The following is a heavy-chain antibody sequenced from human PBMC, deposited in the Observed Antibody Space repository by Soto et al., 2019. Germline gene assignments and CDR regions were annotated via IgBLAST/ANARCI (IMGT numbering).Heavy chain of an antibody. CDR3: ARGSPWGSGSYHIPNY. D-gene: IGHD3-10*01. Sequence: QVQLQQWGAGLLKPSETLSLTCAVYGGSFSGYYWSWIRQPPGKGLEWIGEINHSGSTNYNPSLKSRVIISVDTSKNQFSLKLSSVTAADTAVYYCARGSPWGSGSYHIPNYWGQGTLVTVSS. V-gene: IGHV4-34*01. CDR2: INHSGST. J-gene: IGHJ4*02. CDR1: GGSFSGYY.